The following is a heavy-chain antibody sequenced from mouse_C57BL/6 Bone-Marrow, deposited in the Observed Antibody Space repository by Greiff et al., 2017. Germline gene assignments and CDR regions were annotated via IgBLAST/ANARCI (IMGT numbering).Heavy chain of an antibody. J-gene: IGHJ2*01. D-gene: IGHD3-2*01. CDR2: ITHSGET. V-gene: IGHV12-3*01. CDR3: AGDRATGY. CDR1: GFPITSGYY. Sequence: VKLVESGPGLVKPSQSLFLTCSITGFPITSGYYWIWIRQSPGKPLEWMGYITHSGETFYNPSLQSPISITRETSKNQFFLQLNSVTTEDTAMYYCAGDRATGYWGQGTTLTVSS.